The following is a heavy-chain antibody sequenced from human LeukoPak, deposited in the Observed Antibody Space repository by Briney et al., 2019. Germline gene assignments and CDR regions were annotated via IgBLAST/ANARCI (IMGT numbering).Heavy chain of an antibody. D-gene: IGHD6-13*01. J-gene: IGHJ3*02. CDR2: ISAYNGST. CDR1: GYTFTSYG. V-gene: IGHV1-18*01. Sequence: ASVKVSCKASGYTFTSYGISWVRQAPGQGLEWMGWISAYNGSTNYAQKLQGRVTMTTDTSTSTAYMELRSLRSDDTAVYYCARTYSSSWYDAFDIWGQGTMVTVSP. CDR3: ARTYSSSWYDAFDI.